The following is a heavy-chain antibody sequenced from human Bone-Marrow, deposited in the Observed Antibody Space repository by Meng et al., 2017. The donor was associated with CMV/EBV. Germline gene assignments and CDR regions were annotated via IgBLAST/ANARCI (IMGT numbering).Heavy chain of an antibody. V-gene: IGHV4-59*01. D-gene: IGHD2-2*02. CDR2: IYYCGST. CDR3: ARGCSSTSCYTAFDY. J-gene: IGHJ4*02. CDR1: GGSISSYY. Sequence: SETLSLTCTVSGGSISSYYWSWIRQPPGKGLEWIGYIYYCGSTNYNPSLKSRVTISVDTSKNQFSLKLNSVTAADTAVYYCARGCSSTSCYTAFDYWGQGTLVTVSS.